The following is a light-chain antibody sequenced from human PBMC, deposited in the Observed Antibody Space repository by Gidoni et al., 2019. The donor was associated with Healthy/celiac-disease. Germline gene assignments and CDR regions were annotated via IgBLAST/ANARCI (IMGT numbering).Light chain of an antibody. CDR2: WAS. J-gene: IGKJ4*01. V-gene: IGKV4-1*01. Sequence: DIVMTQSTDSLAVSLGERATINCKPSQSVLYSSNNKNYLAWYQQKPGQPPKLLIYWASTRESGVPDRFSGSGSGTDFTLTIGSLQAEDVAVYYCQQYYSTPLTFGGXTKVEIK. CDR1: QSVLYSSNNKNY. CDR3: QQYYSTPLT.